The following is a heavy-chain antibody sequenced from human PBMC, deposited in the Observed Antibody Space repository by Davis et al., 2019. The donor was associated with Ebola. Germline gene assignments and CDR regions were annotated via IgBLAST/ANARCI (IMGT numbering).Heavy chain of an antibody. CDR3: ARGRHLSVSPFAY. D-gene: IGHD5/OR15-5a*01. CDR1: GVAVSTNH. V-gene: IGHV4-59*02. J-gene: IGHJ4*02. CDR2: IPSSGNT. Sequence: ESLKTSCAASGVAVSTNHMSWIRQSPGKGLEWIGYIPSSGNTNYNPSFKSRVTVSLDASKSQSSLKLSSVTAADTAVYYCARGRHLSVSPFAYWGQGILVTVSP.